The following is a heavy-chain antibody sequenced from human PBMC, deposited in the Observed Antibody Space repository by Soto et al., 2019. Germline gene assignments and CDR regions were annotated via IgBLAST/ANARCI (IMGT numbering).Heavy chain of an antibody. D-gene: IGHD4-17*01. CDR1: GFTFSSYG. CDR2: IWYDGSNK. Sequence: QMQLVESGGGVVQPGRSLRLSCAASGFTFSSYGMHWVRQAPGKGLEWVAVIWYDGSNKYYADSVKGRFTISRDNSKNTLYLQMNSLRAEDTAVYYCARDAGYGEEYFQHWGQGTLVTVSS. CDR3: ARDAGYGEEYFQH. V-gene: IGHV3-33*01. J-gene: IGHJ1*01.